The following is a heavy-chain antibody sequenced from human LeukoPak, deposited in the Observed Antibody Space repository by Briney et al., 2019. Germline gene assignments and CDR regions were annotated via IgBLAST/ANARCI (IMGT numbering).Heavy chain of an antibody. J-gene: IGHJ4*02. Sequence: PSETLSLTCTVSGGSISSYYWSWIRQPPGKGLEWIGYIYYSGSTNYNPSLKSRVTISVDTSKNQFSLKLSSVTAADTAVYYCARESANYDYVWGSYRYSALVSPIDYWGQGTLVTVSS. D-gene: IGHD3-16*02. CDR2: IYYSGST. CDR1: GGSISSYY. V-gene: IGHV4-59*01. CDR3: ARESANYDYVWGSYRYSALVSPIDY.